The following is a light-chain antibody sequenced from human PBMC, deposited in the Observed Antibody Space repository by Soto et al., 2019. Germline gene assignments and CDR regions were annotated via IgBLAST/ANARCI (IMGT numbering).Light chain of an antibody. Sequence: DIQMTQSRSTRSGSVGNRVTITYPASQTISSWLAWYQQTPGKAPKILIYKASTLKSGVPSRFRGSGSWTEFTLTISRLQPDDVSTDYCQHYNSYSEAFGQGTQVDIK. CDR2: KAS. V-gene: IGKV1-5*03. J-gene: IGKJ1*01. CDR1: QTISSW. CDR3: QHYNSYSEA.